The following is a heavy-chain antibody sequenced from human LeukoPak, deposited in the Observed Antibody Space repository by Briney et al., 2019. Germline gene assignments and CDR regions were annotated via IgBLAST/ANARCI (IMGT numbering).Heavy chain of an antibody. CDR1: GGSISSGSYY. CDR3: ARDLPSGGTFDP. Sequence: SETLSLTCTVSGGSISSGSYYWSWIRQPAGKGLEWIGRIYTSGSTNYNPSLKSRVTISVDTSKNQFSLKLSSVAAADTAVYYCARDLPSGGTFDPWGQGTLVTVSS. J-gene: IGHJ5*02. D-gene: IGHD1-1*01. CDR2: IYTSGST. V-gene: IGHV4-61*02.